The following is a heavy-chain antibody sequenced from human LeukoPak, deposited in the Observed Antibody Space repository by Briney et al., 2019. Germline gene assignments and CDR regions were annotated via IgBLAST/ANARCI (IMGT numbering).Heavy chain of an antibody. Sequence: SETLSLTCTVSGGSISNYSSSWVRQPAGKGLEWIWRIYSSGDTNYNLSLTRRLTISLDKSRNQLALKLSSMTTADTAVYYCVGERVGYDTCGRCPRFDCWGQGTLVTVSS. CDR2: IYSSGDT. V-gene: IGHV4-4*07. CDR3: VGERVGYDTCGRCPRFDC. J-gene: IGHJ4*02. D-gene: IGHD3-22*01. CDR1: GGSISNYS.